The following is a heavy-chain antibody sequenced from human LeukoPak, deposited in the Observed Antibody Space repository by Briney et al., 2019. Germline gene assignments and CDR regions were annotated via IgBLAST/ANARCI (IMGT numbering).Heavy chain of an antibody. V-gene: IGHV3-30*03. CDR2: ISYDGSNK. CDR3: ARDDYGGKLDI. D-gene: IGHD4-23*01. CDR1: GFTFSSYG. Sequence: GRSLRLSCAASGFTFSSYGMHWVRQAPGKGLEWVAVISYDGSNKYYADSVKGRFTISRDNSKNTLYLQMNSLRAEDTAVYYCARDDYGGKLDIWGQGTVVTVSS. J-gene: IGHJ3*02.